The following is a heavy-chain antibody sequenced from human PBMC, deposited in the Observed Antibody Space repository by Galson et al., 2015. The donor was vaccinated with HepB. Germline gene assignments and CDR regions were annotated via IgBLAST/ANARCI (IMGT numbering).Heavy chain of an antibody. CDR3: ARRYSSGFRDAFDI. CDR2: VYPSDSDT. D-gene: IGHD2-15*01. CDR1: GYSFSSYW. J-gene: IGHJ3*02. V-gene: IGHV5-51*01. Sequence: QSGAEVTKPGESLKISCKGSGYSFSSYWIAWVRQMPGKGLEWMGIVYPSDSDTRYSPSFQGHVTISADKSITTAYLQWSSLKASDTGIYYCARRYSSGFRDAFDIWGQGTMVTVSS.